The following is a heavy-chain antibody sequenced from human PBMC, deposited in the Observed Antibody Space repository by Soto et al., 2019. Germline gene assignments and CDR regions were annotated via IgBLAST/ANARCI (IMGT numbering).Heavy chain of an antibody. V-gene: IGHV1-69*13. CDR3: ARFFGVVYNNWFDP. J-gene: IGHJ5*02. Sequence: ASVKVSCKASGGTFSSYAISWVRQAPGQGLEWMGGIIPIFGTANYAQKFQGRVTITADESTSTAYMELSSLRSEDTAVYYCARFFGVVYNNWFDPWGQGTLVTVSS. CDR1: GGTFSSYA. CDR2: IIPIFGTA. D-gene: IGHD3-3*01.